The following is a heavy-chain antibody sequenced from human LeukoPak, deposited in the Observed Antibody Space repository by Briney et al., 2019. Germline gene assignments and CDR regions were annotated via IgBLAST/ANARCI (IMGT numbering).Heavy chain of an antibody. CDR2: IYTSGST. CDR1: GGPMSSYY. CDR3: ARDERKYSSGWYWFDP. Sequence: SETLSLTCTVSGGPMSSYYWSCIRQPAGKGLEWIGRIYTSGSTNYNPSLKSRVTISVDKSKNQFSLKLSSVTAADTAVYYCARDERKYSSGWYWFDPWGQGTLVTVSS. V-gene: IGHV4-4*07. J-gene: IGHJ5*02. D-gene: IGHD6-19*01.